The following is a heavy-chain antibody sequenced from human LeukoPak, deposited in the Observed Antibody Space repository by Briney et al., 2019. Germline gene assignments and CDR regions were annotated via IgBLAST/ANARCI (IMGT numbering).Heavy chain of an antibody. CDR3: ASLVGAIDGDYFDY. CDR1: GYTFTSYG. D-gene: IGHD1-26*01. Sequence: ASVKVSCKASGYTFTSYGISWVRQAPGQGLEWMGWISAYYGNTNYAQKLQGRVTMTTDTSTSTAYMELRSLRSDDTAVYYCASLVGAIDGDYFDYWGQGTLVTVSS. CDR2: ISAYYGNT. J-gene: IGHJ4*02. V-gene: IGHV1-18*01.